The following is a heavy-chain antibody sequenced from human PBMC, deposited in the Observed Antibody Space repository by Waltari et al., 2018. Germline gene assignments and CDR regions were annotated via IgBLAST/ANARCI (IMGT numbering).Heavy chain of an antibody. J-gene: IGHJ4*02. V-gene: IGHV4-38-2*02. Sequence: QVQLQESGPGLVKPSETLSLTCKVSGYSISSNYYWGWIRQPPGKGLEWIGRTYHSGTTSYNPSLKSRVTISVDTSKNQFSLKVTSVTAADTAVYYCVRDLYQVFWEVEIGHGYFDYWGLGALVTVSS. D-gene: IGHD3-3*01. CDR1: GYSISSNYY. CDR2: TYHSGTT. CDR3: VRDLYQVFWEVEIGHGYFDY.